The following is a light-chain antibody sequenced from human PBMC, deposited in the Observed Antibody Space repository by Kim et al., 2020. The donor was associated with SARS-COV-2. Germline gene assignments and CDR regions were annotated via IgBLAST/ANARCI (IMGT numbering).Light chain of an antibody. V-gene: IGKV3-15*01. J-gene: IGKJ4*01. CDR1: QTVSSD. CDR2: RAS. Sequence: SPGQRATLSCTTNQTVSSDLAWYQQKPGQTPRLLVYRASTRATGIPARFSGSGSGTEFTLIISSLQSEDFAIYFCQQYSSWPLTFGGGTRVEI. CDR3: QQYSSWPLT.